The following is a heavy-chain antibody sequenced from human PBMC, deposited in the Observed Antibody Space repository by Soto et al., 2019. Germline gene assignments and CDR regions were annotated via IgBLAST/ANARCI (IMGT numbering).Heavy chain of an antibody. V-gene: IGHV4-61*01. D-gene: IGHD2-8*01. J-gene: IGHJ4*02. Sequence: PSETLSLTCTVSGGSVSSGSYYWSWIRQPPGKGLEWIGYIYYSGSTNYNPSLKSRVTISVDTSKNQFSLKLSSVTAADTAVYYCARDRDAYCSKGVCSGPYFDYWGRGTLVTVSS. CDR2: IYYSGST. CDR1: GGSVSSGSYY. CDR3: ARDRDAYCSKGVCSGPYFDY.